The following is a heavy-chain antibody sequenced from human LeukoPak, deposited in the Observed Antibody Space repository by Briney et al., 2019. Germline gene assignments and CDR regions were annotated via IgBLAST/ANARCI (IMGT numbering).Heavy chain of an antibody. V-gene: IGHV3-21*01. CDR2: ISSSSDYI. Sequence: PGGSLRLSCAASEFTFSSYNMNWVRQAPGKGLEWVSSISSSSDYIYYADSVKGRFTISRDNAKNSLYLQMNSLRAEDTAVYYCAELGITMIGGVWGKGTTVTISS. J-gene: IGHJ6*04. CDR3: AELGITMIGGV. CDR1: EFTFSSYN. D-gene: IGHD3-10*02.